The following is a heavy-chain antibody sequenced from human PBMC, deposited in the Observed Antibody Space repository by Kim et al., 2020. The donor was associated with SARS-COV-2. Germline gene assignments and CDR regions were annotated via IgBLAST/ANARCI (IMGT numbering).Heavy chain of an antibody. CDR1: GGSFSSYF. D-gene: IGHD3-16*01. CDR2: INHHDGT. J-gene: IGHJ2*01. CDR3: ARRGLYGDWYFDL. V-gene: IGHV4-59*08. Sequence: SETLTLTCTVYGGSFSSYFWNWIRQPPGKGLEWVAYINHHDGTNYNPSLKSRVTISLDTSKNQFSLRLSAVTAADTAMYYCARRGLYGDWYFDLWGRGTLVTVSS.